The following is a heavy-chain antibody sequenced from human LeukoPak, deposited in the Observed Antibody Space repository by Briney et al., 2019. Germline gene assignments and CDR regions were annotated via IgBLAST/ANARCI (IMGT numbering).Heavy chain of an antibody. Sequence: ASVKVSCKASGYTFIGYYMHWVRQATGQGLEWMGWMNPYTGNPGYAQKFQGRVTMTRDTSINTVYMEVGSLRSDDTAVYYCARDTTGTGSDSDAFDIWGQGTMVTVSS. D-gene: IGHD1-1*01. CDR2: MNPYTGNP. CDR3: ARDTTGTGSDSDAFDI. J-gene: IGHJ3*02. CDR1: GYTFIGYY. V-gene: IGHV1-8*02.